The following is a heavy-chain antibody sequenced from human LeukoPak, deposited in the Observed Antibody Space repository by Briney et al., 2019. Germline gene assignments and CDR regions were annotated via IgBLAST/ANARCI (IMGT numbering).Heavy chain of an antibody. J-gene: IGHJ5*02. D-gene: IGHD3-10*01. CDR1: GGSFSGYY. Sequence: SETLSLTCAVYGGSFSGYYWSWIRQPPGKGLEWIGEINHSGSTNYNPSLKSRVTISVDTSKNQFSLKLSSVTAADTAVYYCARGSTSHTYYYGSGSYRGNYNWFDPWGQGTLVTVSS. CDR3: ARGSTSHTYYYGSGSYRGNYNWFDP. CDR2: INHSGST. V-gene: IGHV4-34*01.